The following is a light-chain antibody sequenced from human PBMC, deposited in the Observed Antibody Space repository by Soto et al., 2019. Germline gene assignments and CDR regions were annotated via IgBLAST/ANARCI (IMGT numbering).Light chain of an antibody. CDR1: SSDIGAYIY. CDR2: EVS. J-gene: IGLJ1*01. V-gene: IGLV2-8*01. Sequence: QSALTQPPSASGSPGQSVTISCTGTSSDIGAYIYVSWYQQHPGKAPKLMISEVSRRPSGVPERFSGSKSGNTASLTVSGLQADDEAHYYCSSYAGSNNLLFGTGTKLTVL. CDR3: SSYAGSNNLL.